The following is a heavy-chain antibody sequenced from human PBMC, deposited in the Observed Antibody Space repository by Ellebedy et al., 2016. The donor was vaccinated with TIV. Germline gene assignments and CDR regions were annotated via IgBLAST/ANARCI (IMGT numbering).Heavy chain of an antibody. V-gene: IGHV3-30*03. Sequence: GESLKISXAASGFTFSDYDMHWVRQAPGKGLEWVAVLSFDGTNKYYADSVKGRFSISRDNSKNTLYLQMNSLRAEDTAVYYCARDFGYNFLDWFDPWGPGTLVTVSS. CDR3: ARDFGYNFLDWFDP. CDR2: LSFDGTNK. J-gene: IGHJ5*02. D-gene: IGHD5-24*01. CDR1: GFTFSDYD.